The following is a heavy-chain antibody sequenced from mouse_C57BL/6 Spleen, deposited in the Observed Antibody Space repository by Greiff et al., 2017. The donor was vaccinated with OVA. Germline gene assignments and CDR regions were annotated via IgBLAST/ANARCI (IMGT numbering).Heavy chain of an antibody. CDR2: ISSGSSTI. CDR1: GFTFSDYG. Sequence: EVQLVESGGGLVKPGGSLKLSCAASGFTFSDYGMHWVRQAPEKGLEWVAYISSGSSTIYYADTVKGRFTISRDNAKNTLFLQMTSLRSEDTAMEYCARPIYYDYAYAMDYWGQGTSVTVSS. CDR3: ARPIYYDYAYAMDY. J-gene: IGHJ4*01. D-gene: IGHD2-4*01. V-gene: IGHV5-17*01.